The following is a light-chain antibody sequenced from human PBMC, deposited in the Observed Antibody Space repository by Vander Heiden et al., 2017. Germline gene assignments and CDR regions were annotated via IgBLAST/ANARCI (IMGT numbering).Light chain of an antibody. V-gene: IGLV1-47*01. CDR3: ASWDDSLSGWV. J-gene: IGLJ3*02. CDR1: NSNIGNSY. Sequence: VLIQPPTVRGTHAQRITISCSGSNSNIGNSYLNWYQQLPGTAPKLLIYRNNQRPSGGPAQFSGSKSGTSASRAISGLRSEDEADYYCASWDDSLSGWVFGGGTKLTVL. CDR2: RNN.